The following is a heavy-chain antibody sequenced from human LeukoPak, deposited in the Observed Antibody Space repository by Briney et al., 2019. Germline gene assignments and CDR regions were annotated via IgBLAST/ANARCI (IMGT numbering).Heavy chain of an antibody. J-gene: IGHJ4*02. CDR2: ISAYNGNT. V-gene: IGHV1-18*01. Sequence: ASVKVSCKASGYTFNSYGISWVRQAPGQGLEWMGWISAYNGNTNYAQKLQGRVTMTTDTSTSTAYMELRSLRSDDTAVYYCARDKGGYYDSSGYYPVDYWGQGTLVTVSS. D-gene: IGHD3-22*01. CDR1: GYTFNSYG. CDR3: ARDKGGYYDSSGYYPVDY.